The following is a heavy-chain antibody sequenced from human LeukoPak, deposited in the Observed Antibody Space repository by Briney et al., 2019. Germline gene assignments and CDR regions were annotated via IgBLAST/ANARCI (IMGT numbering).Heavy chain of an antibody. D-gene: IGHD3/OR15-3a*01. CDR2: IYYSGST. V-gene: IGHV4-39*01. J-gene: IGHJ4*02. CDR3: ARPVDSYFDY. CDR1: GGSISSSSYY. Sequence: SETLSLTCTVSGGSISSSSYYWGWIRQPPGKGPEWIGSIYYSGSTYYNPSLKSRVTISVDTSKNQFSLKLSSVTAADTAVYYCARPVDSYFDYWGQGTLVTVSS.